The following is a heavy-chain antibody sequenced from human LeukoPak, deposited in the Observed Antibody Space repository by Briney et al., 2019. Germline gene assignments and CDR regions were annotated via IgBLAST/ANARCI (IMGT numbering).Heavy chain of an antibody. CDR1: GFTFGSYG. Sequence: GRSLRLSCAASGFTFGSYGMHWVRQAPGKGLEWVAVISYDGSNKYYADSVKGRFTISRDNSKNTLYLQMNSLRAEDTAVYYCAKGFSEGCSGGSCYSFAFQHWGQGTLVTVSS. CDR3: AKGFSEGCSGGSCYSFAFQH. D-gene: IGHD2-15*01. CDR2: ISYDGSNK. J-gene: IGHJ1*01. V-gene: IGHV3-30*18.